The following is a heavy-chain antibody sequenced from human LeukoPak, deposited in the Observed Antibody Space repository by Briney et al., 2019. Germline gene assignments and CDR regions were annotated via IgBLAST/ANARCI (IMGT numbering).Heavy chain of an antibody. J-gene: IGHJ6*03. CDR3: ARLTRGGSYYYYYYYMDV. D-gene: IGHD1-26*01. CDR2: IYYSGST. CDR1: GGSISSSSYY. Sequence: PSETLSLTCTVCGGSISSSSYYWSWIRQPPGKGLEWIGSIYYSGSTYYNPSLKSRVTISVDTSKNQFSLKLSSVTAADTAVYYCARLTRGGSYYYYYYYMDVWGKGTTVTVSS. V-gene: IGHV4-39*01.